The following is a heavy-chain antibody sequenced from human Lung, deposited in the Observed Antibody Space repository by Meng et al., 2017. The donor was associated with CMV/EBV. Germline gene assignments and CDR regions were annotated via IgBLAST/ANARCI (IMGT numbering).Heavy chain of an antibody. CDR1: GDSITSGGYS. Sequence: AVSGDSITSGGYSWSWVRQPPGKGLQWIGDIFHLGRVSYNPSLESRVTISLDKSKNQFFLRLNSVTAADTAIYYCSRIEYSGSRFDSWGQGTLVTVSS. CDR2: IFHLGRV. V-gene: IGHV4-30-2*01. CDR3: SRIEYSGSRFDS. D-gene: IGHD1-26*01. J-gene: IGHJ4*02.